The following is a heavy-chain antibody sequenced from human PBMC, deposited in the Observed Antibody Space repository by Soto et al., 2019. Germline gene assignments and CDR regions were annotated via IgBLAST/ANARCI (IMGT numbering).Heavy chain of an antibody. CDR1: GFTFNYYW. D-gene: IGHD2-21*02. Sequence: EVQLVESEGGLVQRGGSLRLSCAASGFTFNYYWMHWVRQAPGQGLVWVAHIQSDGSRTTYADSVKGRFTISRDNAKNTMYLQMNSLRAEDTAVYYCARGDLGGFDLWGPGTTVTVSS. CDR2: IQSDGSRT. CDR3: ARGDLGGFDL. J-gene: IGHJ3*01. V-gene: IGHV3-74*01.